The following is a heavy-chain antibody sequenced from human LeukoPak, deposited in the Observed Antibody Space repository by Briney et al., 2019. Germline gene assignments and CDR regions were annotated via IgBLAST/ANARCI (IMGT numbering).Heavy chain of an antibody. J-gene: IGHJ4*02. CDR3: ARDPGGANGY. Sequence: GRSLRLSCAASGFTFSSYGMHWVRQAPGKGLEWVAVVWYDGGNKYYADSVKGRFTITRDNSKNTLYLQMDSLEVEDTAVYYCARDPGGANGYWGQGTLVTVSS. CDR1: GFTFSSYG. D-gene: IGHD3-16*01. CDR2: VWYDGGNK. V-gene: IGHV3-33*01.